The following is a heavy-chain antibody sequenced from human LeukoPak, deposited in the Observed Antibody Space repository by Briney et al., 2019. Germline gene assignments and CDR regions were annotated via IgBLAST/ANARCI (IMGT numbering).Heavy chain of an antibody. CDR2: IYSGGNT. CDR3: ARCDSSSWYGIDY. V-gene: IGHV3-53*01. CDR1: GFTVSSTY. Sequence: GGSLRLSCAASGFTVSSTYMGWVRQAPGKGLEWVSVIYSGGNTYYADSVKGRFTISRDNSRNTMDLQMNGLRAEDTAVYYCARCDSSSWYGIDYWGQGTLVTVSS. J-gene: IGHJ4*02. D-gene: IGHD6-13*01.